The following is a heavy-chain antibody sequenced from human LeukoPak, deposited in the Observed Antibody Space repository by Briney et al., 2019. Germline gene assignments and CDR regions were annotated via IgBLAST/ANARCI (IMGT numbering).Heavy chain of an antibody. J-gene: IGHJ5*02. V-gene: IGHV4-38-2*02. CDR2: IYHSGTT. D-gene: IGHD2-15*01. CDR3: ARGLGYCSGGSCTKVRWFDP. Sequence: SETLSLTCTVSGYSISSAYYWVWIRQPPGKGLEWIGTIYHSGTTYYNPSLKSRVAISVDTSKNQFSLKLSSVTAADTAVYYCARGLGYCSGGSCTKVRWFDPWGQGTLVTVSS. CDR1: GYSISSAYY.